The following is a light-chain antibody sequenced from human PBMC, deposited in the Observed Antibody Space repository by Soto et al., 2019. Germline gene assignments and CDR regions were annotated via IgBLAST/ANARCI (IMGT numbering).Light chain of an antibody. J-gene: IGLJ1*01. CDR2: DDN. Sequence: QSVLTQPPSVXAAPGQKVTISCSGSSSNIGGNSVSWYQQLPGTAPKLIIYDDNKRPSGIPDRFSGSKSGTSATLGITGFQTGDEADYYCGSWDSSMSAYVFGTGTKVTVL. V-gene: IGLV1-51*01. CDR3: GSWDSSMSAYV. CDR1: SSNIGGNS.